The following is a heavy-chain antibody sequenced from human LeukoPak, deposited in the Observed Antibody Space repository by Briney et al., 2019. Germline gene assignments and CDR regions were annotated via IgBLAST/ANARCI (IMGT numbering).Heavy chain of an antibody. CDR3: ARGDCSGGSCYLFDY. Sequence: SETLSLTCTVTGGSISSSSYYRGWIRQPPGKGLEWIGSIYYSGSTYYNPSLKSRVTISVDTSKNQFSLKLSSVTAADTAVYYCARGDCSGGSCYLFDYWGQGALVTVSS. J-gene: IGHJ4*02. D-gene: IGHD2-15*01. CDR1: GGSISSSSYY. V-gene: IGHV4-39*01. CDR2: IYYSGST.